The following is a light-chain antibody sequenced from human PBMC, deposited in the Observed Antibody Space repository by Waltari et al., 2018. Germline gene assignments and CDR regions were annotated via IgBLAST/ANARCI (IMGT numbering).Light chain of an antibody. CDR3: QRYNSYPIT. CDR2: EAT. J-gene: IGKJ3*01. V-gene: IGKV1-5*03. CDR1: QSIGSW. Sequence: DIQLTHSPSTLSASVGDRFTITCRASQSIGSWFAWYQQKPGKAPKLLIYEATSLESGVPSRFSASGSGTEFTLTISSLQPDDFATYYCQRYNSYPITFGPGTKVDI.